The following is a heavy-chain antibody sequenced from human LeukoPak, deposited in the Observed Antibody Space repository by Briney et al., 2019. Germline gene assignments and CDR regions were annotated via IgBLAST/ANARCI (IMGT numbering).Heavy chain of an antibody. CDR1: GFTFSNAW. V-gene: IGHV3-15*01. CDR2: IKSKTDGGTT. D-gene: IGHD1-26*01. Sequence: GGSLRLSCAASGFTFSNAWMSWVRQAPGKGLEWVGRIKSKTDGGTTDYAAPVKGRFTISRDDSKNTLYLQMNSLKTEDTAVYYCTTYSGSYDDAFDIWGQGTMVTVSS. CDR3: TTYSGSYDDAFDI. J-gene: IGHJ3*02.